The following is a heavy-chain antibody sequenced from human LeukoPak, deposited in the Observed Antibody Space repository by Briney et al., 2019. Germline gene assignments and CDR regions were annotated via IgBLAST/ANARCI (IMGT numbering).Heavy chain of an antibody. CDR1: GYTFTSYG. V-gene: IGHV1-18*01. J-gene: IGHJ6*02. Sequence: VSVKVSCKASGYTFTSYGISWVRQAPGQGLEWMGWISAYNGNTNYAQKLQGRVTMTTDTSTSTAYMELRSLRSDDTAVYYCARGAGDYDFWGGYYVYYYYYGMDVWGQGTTVTVSS. CDR3: ARGAGDYDFWGGYYVYYYYYGMDV. D-gene: IGHD3-3*01. CDR2: ISAYNGNT.